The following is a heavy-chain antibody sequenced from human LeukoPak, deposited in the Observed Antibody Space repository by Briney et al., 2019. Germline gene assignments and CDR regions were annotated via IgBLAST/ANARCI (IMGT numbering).Heavy chain of an antibody. J-gene: IGHJ3*02. Sequence: GGSLRLSCAASGFTLKIYPMHWVRQAPGKGLEWLSVISHDGSDKNNADSVKGRFIISRDNSKNTLYLLLNSLRPEDTAMYCAREGVQTTVDAFDMWGLGTMVIVSS. CDR2: ISHDGSDK. CDR3: AREGVQTTVDAFDM. V-gene: IGHV3-30*04. D-gene: IGHD4-17*01. CDR1: GFTLKIYP.